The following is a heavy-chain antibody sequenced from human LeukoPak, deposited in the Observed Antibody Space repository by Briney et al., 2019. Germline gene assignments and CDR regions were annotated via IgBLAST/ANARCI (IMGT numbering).Heavy chain of an antibody. J-gene: IGHJ4*02. Sequence: SETLSLTCTVSGGSISSSSYYWGWIRQPPGKGLEWIGSIYYSGSTYYNPSLKSRVTISVDTSKNQFSLKLSFVTAADTAVYYCARRGSSWSTDYYFDYWGQGTLVTVSP. CDR2: IYYSGST. V-gene: IGHV4-39*01. CDR3: ARRGSSWSTDYYFDY. D-gene: IGHD6-13*01. CDR1: GGSISSSSYY.